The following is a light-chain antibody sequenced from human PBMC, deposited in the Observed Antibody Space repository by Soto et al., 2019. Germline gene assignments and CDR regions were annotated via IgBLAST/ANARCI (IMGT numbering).Light chain of an antibody. CDR2: DAS. Sequence: EIVLTQSPATLSLSPGERATLSCRASQSVSSYLVWYQQKPGQAPRLLIYDASNRAPGIPARFSGSGSGTDVTLTISSLEPEDFAVYYCQQRSDWPPLTFGGGTKVEIK. CDR3: QQRSDWPPLT. V-gene: IGKV3-11*01. J-gene: IGKJ4*01. CDR1: QSVSSY.